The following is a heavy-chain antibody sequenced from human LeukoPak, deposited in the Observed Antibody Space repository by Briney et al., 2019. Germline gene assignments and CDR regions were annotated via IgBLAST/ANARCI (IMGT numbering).Heavy chain of an antibody. J-gene: IGHJ4*02. CDR2: ISYDGSNK. Sequence: GGSLRLSCAAAGFTFSTYAMHWVRQAPGKGREWGAVISYDGSNKYYADSLKGRFTIFGDNSQNTLYLQMNRLRAEDTAVYCCERSPYYASRGYYDNWGQGTLVTVSS. V-gene: IGHV3-30*04. CDR3: ERSPYYASRGYYDN. D-gene: IGHD3-22*01. CDR1: GFTFSTYA.